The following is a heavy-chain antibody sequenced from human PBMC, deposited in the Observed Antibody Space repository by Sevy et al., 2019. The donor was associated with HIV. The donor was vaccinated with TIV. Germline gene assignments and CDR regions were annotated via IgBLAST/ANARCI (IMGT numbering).Heavy chain of an antibody. V-gene: IGHV3-49*04. Sequence: GGSLRLSCTGSGFAFSDYALSWVRQAPGKGLEWVGFIRNKEYNGTTEYAASVKGRFFISRDDSKSVAYLDMNSLKTADTGLYYCTRSLTTIYWGRGTLVTVSS. D-gene: IGHD4-4*01. CDR3: TRSLTTIY. J-gene: IGHJ4*02. CDR2: IRNKEYNGTT. CDR1: GFAFSDYA.